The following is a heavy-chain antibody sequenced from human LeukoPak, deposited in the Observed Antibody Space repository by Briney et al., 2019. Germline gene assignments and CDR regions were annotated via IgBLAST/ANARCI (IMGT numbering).Heavy chain of an antibody. D-gene: IGHD3-22*01. J-gene: IGHJ4*02. CDR1: GFTFSSYG. V-gene: IGHV3-30*03. CDR3: ARVTYSNGRYFDY. CDR2: ISYDGSNE. Sequence: GGSLRLSCAASGFTFSSYGMHWVRQAPGKGLEWVAFISYDGSNEYYADSVKGRFTISRDNSKNTLYLQMNSLRAEDTAVYYCARVTYSNGRYFDYWGQGTLVTVSS.